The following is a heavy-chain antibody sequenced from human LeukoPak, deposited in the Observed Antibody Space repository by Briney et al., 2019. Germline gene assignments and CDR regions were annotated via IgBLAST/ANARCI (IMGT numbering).Heavy chain of an antibody. J-gene: IGHJ4*02. CDR3: TRLLEDTVRGVVTSFDY. CDR2: VRSKGNNYAI. CDR1: GFNFNDSG. D-gene: IGHD3-10*01. Sequence: GGSLKLSCAVSGFNFNDSGMHWVRQASGKGLEWVGRVRSKGNNYAIGYAASVKGRFIISRDDSKNTAFLQMNSLKTEDTAVYYCTRLLEDTVRGVVTSFDYWGQGILVTVSS. V-gene: IGHV3-73*01.